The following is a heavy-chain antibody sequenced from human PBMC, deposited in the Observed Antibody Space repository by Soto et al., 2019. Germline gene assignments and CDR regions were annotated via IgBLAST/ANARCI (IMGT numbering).Heavy chain of an antibody. Sequence: EVQLLESGGGLIQPGGSLRLSCAASGFIFTNYAMCWVRQAPGRGLEWVSSISGGGGSTHYADSVKGRFTISRDNSKNTVPLQLNTLRADDTALYYCARDYHGSATHPQGDVWGQGTAVIVSS. CDR1: GFIFTNYA. CDR2: ISGGGGST. CDR3: ARDYHGSATHPQGDV. V-gene: IGHV3-23*01. J-gene: IGHJ6*02. D-gene: IGHD3-10*01.